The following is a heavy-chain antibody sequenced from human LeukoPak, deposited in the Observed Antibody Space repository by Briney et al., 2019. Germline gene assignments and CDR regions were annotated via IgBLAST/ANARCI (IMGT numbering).Heavy chain of an antibody. Sequence: PGGSLRLSCAASGFTFSSYSMNWVRQAPGKGLEWVSYISSSSSTIYYADSVKGRFPISRDNAKNSLYLQMNRLRAEDTAVYYCARTNRGGWEPRSQTDDYWGQGTLVTVSS. V-gene: IGHV3-48*01. J-gene: IGHJ4*02. CDR2: ISSSSSTI. CDR1: GFTFSSYS. D-gene: IGHD1-26*01. CDR3: ARTNRGGWEPRSQTDDY.